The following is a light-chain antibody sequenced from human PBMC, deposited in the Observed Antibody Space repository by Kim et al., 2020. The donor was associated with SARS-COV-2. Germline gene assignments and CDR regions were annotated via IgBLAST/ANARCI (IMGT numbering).Light chain of an antibody. Sequence: EIVLTQSPATLSLSPGERATLSCRASQSISSSLAWYQQKPGQAPRLLIYDASNRATGVPARFSGSGSGTDFTLTISSLEAEDFAVYYCQQRSNWPRTFGQGTKEDIK. CDR2: DAS. CDR3: QQRSNWPRT. V-gene: IGKV3-11*01. J-gene: IGKJ1*01. CDR1: QSISSS.